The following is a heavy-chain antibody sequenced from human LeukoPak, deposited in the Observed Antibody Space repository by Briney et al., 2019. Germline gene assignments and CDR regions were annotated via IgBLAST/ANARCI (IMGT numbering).Heavy chain of an antibody. CDR3: ARGSSSWYIDAFDI. V-gene: IGHV3-66*01. J-gene: IGHJ3*02. Sequence: PGGSLRLSCAASGFTVSSNYMSWVRQAPGKGLEWVSVIYSGGSTYYADSVKGRYTISRDNSKNTLYLQMNSLRAEDTAVYYCARGSSSWYIDAFDIWGQGTMVTVSS. CDR2: IYSGGST. CDR1: GFTVSSNY. D-gene: IGHD6-13*01.